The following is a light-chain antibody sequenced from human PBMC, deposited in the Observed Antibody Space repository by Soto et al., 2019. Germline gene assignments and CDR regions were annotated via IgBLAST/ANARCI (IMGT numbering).Light chain of an antibody. CDR2: DVS. CDR3: NSYKNSSTPLYV. J-gene: IGLJ1*01. V-gene: IGLV2-14*01. CDR1: SSDVGGYNY. Sequence: QSVLTQPASVSGSPGQSITISCTGTSSDVGGYNYVSWYQQHPGKAPKLMIYDVSNRPSGVSNRFSGSKSGNTASLTISGLQAEDEADYYCNSYKNSSTPLYVFGTGTKVTVL.